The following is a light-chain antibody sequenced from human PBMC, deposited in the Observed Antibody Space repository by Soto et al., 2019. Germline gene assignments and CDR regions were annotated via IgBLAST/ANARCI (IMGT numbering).Light chain of an antibody. CDR2: AAS. CDR3: QKYHSAPYT. CDR1: QDIGNY. J-gene: IGKJ3*01. Sequence: DIQMTQSPSSLSTSFGDRVTIACRASQDIGNYLAWYQQKPGKAPKLLIYAASTLHSGVPSRFSGSGSGTDFALTISGLQPEDVATYYWQKYHSAPYTFGPGTKVDIK. V-gene: IGKV1-27*01.